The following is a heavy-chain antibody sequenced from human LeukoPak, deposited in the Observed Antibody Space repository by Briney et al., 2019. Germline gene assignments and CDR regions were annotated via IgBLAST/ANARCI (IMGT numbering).Heavy chain of an antibody. CDR1: GYTFTNYQ. Sequence: ASVKVSCKASGYTFTNYQMHWVRQAPGQGLEWMGTINPSGGITTYAQKLQGRVTMTRDMSTSTVYMEVSSLRSEDTAVYYCARDVRPSVKTTVVTGNDAFDIWGQGTMVTVSS. V-gene: IGHV1-46*01. J-gene: IGHJ3*02. D-gene: IGHD4-17*01. CDR2: INPSGGIT. CDR3: ARDVRPSVKTTVVTGNDAFDI.